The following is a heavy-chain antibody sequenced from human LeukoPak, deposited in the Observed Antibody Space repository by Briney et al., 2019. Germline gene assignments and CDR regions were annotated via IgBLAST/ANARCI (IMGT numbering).Heavy chain of an antibody. D-gene: IGHD6-13*01. CDR1: GFTFSSYE. Sequence: PGGSLRLSCAASGFTFSSYEMNCVRQAPGKGLEWVSYISSSGSTIYYADSVKGRFTVSRDSDRNSLFLQMSSLRAEDTAVYYCARDLKAYSSSGGVDYWGQGTLVTVSS. CDR3: ARDLKAYSSSGGVDY. CDR2: ISSSGSTI. J-gene: IGHJ4*02. V-gene: IGHV3-48*03.